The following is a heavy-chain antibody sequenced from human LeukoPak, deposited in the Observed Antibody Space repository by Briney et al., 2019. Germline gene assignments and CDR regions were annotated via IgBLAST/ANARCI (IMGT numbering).Heavy chain of an antibody. CDR2: ISTSGGST. J-gene: IGHJ5*02. V-gene: IGHV3-23*01. CDR3: ARDPFRYYDYVWGSYRSDWFDP. D-gene: IGHD3-16*02. Sequence: GGSLRLSCAASEFTFSNYGMTWVRQAPGKGLEWVSSISTSGGSTYYADSVKGRFTISRDNAKNSLYLQMNSLRAEDTAVYYCARDPFRYYDYVWGSYRSDWFDPWGQGTLVTVSS. CDR1: EFTFSNYG.